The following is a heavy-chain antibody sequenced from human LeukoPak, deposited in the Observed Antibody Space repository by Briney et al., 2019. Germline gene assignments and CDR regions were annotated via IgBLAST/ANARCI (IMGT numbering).Heavy chain of an antibody. CDR3: ARSPSWAVAGSDFDY. Sequence: GGSLRLSCAASGFTFSSYSMNWVRQAPGKGLEWVSSIGTSSSYIYYADSLKGRFTISRDNAKNSLYLQMNSLRAEDTAVYYCARSPSWAVAGSDFDYWGQGTLVTVSS. V-gene: IGHV3-21*01. CDR1: GFTFSSYS. J-gene: IGHJ4*02. D-gene: IGHD6-19*01. CDR2: IGTSSSYI.